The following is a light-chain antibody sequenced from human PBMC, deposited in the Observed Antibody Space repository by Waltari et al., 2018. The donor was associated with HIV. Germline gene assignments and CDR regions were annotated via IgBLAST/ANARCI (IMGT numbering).Light chain of an antibody. CDR1: QSVSSN. J-gene: IGKJ4*01. CDR3: QQYINWPPLT. V-gene: IGKV3-15*01. CDR2: GAS. Sequence: EIVMTQSPATLSVSPGERATLSCRASQSVSSNLAWYQQKPGQAPRLLIYGASIRATGIPARFSGSGSGTEFTLTISSLQSEDFAVYYCQQYINWPPLTFGGGTKVEIK.